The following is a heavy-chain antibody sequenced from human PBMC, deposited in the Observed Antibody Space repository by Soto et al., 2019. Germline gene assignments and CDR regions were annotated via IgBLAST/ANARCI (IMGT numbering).Heavy chain of an antibody. CDR2: IYYSGST. D-gene: IGHD2-2*01. V-gene: IGHV4-31*03. CDR3: ARVYCSSNSCERFDP. Sequence: SETLSLTCTVSCGSISSGGYYWSWIRQHPGKGLEWIGYIYYSGSTYYNPSLKSRVTISVDTSKNQFSLKLSSVTAADTAVYYCARVYCSSNSCERFDPWGQGTLVTVSS. CDR1: CGSISSGGYY. J-gene: IGHJ5*02.